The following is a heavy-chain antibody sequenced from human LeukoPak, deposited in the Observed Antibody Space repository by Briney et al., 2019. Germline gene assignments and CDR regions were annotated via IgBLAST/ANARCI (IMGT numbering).Heavy chain of an antibody. Sequence: EASVKVSCKASGYTFTGYYMHWVRQAPGQGLEWMGWINPNSGGTNYAQKFQGRVTMTRDTSISTAYMELSRLRSDDTAVYYCARRLTSWGLYGGNWGGGFDYWGQGTLVTVSS. V-gene: IGHV1-2*02. J-gene: IGHJ4*02. CDR3: ARRLTSWGLYGGNWGGGFDY. CDR2: INPNSGGT. D-gene: IGHD4-23*01. CDR1: GYTFTGYY.